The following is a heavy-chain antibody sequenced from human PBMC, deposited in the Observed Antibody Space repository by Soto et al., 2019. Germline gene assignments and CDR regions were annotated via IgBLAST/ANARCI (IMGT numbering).Heavy chain of an antibody. CDR2: ISGYNGKV. CDR1: GYIFSSYG. Sequence: ASVKVSCKTSGYIFSSYGISWVRQAPGQGLEWMGWISGYNGKVHCAQKVQDRVTVTLDPSTKTAYMELRTLTSDDTAVYFCARDAPYPYDLSVYSPLGYWGQGTLVTVSS. D-gene: IGHD3-22*01. J-gene: IGHJ4*02. CDR3: ARDAPYPYDLSVYSPLGY. V-gene: IGHV1-18*04.